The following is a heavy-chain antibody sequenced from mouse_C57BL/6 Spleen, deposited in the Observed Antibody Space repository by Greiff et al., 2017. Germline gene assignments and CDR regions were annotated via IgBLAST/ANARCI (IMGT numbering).Heavy chain of an antibody. CDR2: ISYDGSN. J-gene: IGHJ2*01. CDR1: GYSITSGYY. Sequence: EVKLEESGPGLVKPSQSLSLTCSVTGYSITSGYYWNWIRQFPGNKLEWMGYISYDGSNNYNPSLKNRISITRDTSKNQFFLKLNSVTTEDTATYYCARGLRIDHCGQGTTLSVSS. CDR3: ARGLRIDH. V-gene: IGHV3-6*01. D-gene: IGHD1-1*01.